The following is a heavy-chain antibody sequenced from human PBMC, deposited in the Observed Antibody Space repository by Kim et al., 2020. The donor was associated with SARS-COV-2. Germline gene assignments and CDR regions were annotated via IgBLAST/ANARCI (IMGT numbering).Heavy chain of an antibody. CDR2: IYYIGNT. Sequence: SETLSLTCTVSGGSVSSGSYFWSWIRQPPGKGLDGIGYIYYIGNTNYNPPLKSRVTMSVDTSKNQFSLKLRSVTAADTAVYYCARAPNDFWSGYPYYFDYWGQGTLVTVSS. CDR3: ARAPNDFWSGYPYYFDY. CDR1: GGSVSSGSYF. D-gene: IGHD3-3*01. V-gene: IGHV4-61*01. J-gene: IGHJ4*02.